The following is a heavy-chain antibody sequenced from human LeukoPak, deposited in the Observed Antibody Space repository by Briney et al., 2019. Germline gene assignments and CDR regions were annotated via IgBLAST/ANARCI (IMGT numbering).Heavy chain of an antibody. D-gene: IGHD3-9*01. Sequence: GGSLRLSCAASGFTVSSNYMSWVRQAPGKGLEWVSVIYSGGSTYYADSVKGRFTISRDNSKNTLYLQMSSLRAEDTAVYYCARMTGDNWFDPWGQGTLVTVSS. CDR1: GFTVSSNY. CDR3: ARMTGDNWFDP. J-gene: IGHJ5*02. CDR2: IYSGGST. V-gene: IGHV3-53*01.